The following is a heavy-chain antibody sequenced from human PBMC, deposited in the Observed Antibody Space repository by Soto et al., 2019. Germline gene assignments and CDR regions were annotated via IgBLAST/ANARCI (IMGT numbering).Heavy chain of an antibody. CDR2: IYSGGST. Sequence: EVQLVESGGGLVQPGGSLRLSCAASGFTVSSNYMSWVRQAPGKGLEWVSVIYSGGSTYYADSVKGRFTITKDTSKNQVVLTMTNMDPVDTATYYCARYGSGSYWWFDPWGQGTLVTVSS. CDR1: GFTVSSNY. D-gene: IGHD3-10*01. J-gene: IGHJ5*02. CDR3: ARYGSGSYWWFDP. V-gene: IGHV3-66*01.